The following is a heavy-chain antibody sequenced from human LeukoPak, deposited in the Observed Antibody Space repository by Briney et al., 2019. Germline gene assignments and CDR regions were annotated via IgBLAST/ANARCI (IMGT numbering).Heavy chain of an antibody. CDR3: ARDTDTGNYYGSGSYYSPPGY. D-gene: IGHD3-10*01. CDR2: ISAYNGNT. J-gene: IGHJ4*02. Sequence: ASVKVSCKASGYTFTSYGISWVRQAHGQGLEWMGWISAYNGNTNYAQKFQGRVTTTTDTFTSIAYMELRSLRSDDTAMYHCARDTDTGNYYGSGSYYSPPGYWGQGTLVTVSS. V-gene: IGHV1-18*01. CDR1: GYTFTSYG.